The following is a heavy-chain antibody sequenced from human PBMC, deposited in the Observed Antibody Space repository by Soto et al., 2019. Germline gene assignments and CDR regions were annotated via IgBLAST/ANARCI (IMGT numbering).Heavy chain of an antibody. J-gene: IGHJ4*01. V-gene: IGHV3-30*01. D-gene: IGHD3-3*01. CDR1: GFIFSNNA. Sequence: GGSLRLSCVGSGFIFSNNAMHWVRQAPGKGLEWVASISYDSSEIFYADSVKGRFTISRDNPKNTLFLHMNSPRADDTAVYYCAIARVADSSLDHWGRGVLVTVSS. CDR2: ISYDSSEI. CDR3: AIARVADSSLDH.